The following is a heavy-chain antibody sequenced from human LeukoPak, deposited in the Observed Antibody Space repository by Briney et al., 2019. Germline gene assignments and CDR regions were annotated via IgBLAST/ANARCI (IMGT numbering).Heavy chain of an antibody. J-gene: IGHJ5*02. V-gene: IGHV5-51*01. Sequence: GESLKIACKASGYSFTGYWIGWVRQMPGKGLEWMGIIYPGDSDIRYSPSFEGQVSISADTSMNTAYLHWSSLKASDTAMYFCVKPAGTGRWFDPWGQGTLVTVSS. CDR2: IYPGDSDI. D-gene: IGHD2-8*02. CDR1: GYSFTGYW. CDR3: VKPAGTGRWFDP.